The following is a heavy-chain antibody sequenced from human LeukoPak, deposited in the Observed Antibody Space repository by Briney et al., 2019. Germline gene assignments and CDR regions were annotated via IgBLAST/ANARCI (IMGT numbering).Heavy chain of an antibody. V-gene: IGHV3-48*03. Sequence: GGSLRPSCAAPGFTLSSYDMNWVRQAPGKGREWISYITSSGLTIYYAASVKGRFTISRDNAKNSLDLQMNSLRAEDTALYYCARGVRGDFYGVVPLDYWGPGTLVTVSS. CDR3: ARGVRGDFYGVVPLDY. D-gene: IGHD3-3*01. CDR1: GFTLSSYD. CDR2: ITSSGLTI. J-gene: IGHJ4*02.